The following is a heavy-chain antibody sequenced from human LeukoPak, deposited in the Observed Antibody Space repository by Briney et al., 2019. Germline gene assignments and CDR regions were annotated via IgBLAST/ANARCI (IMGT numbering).Heavy chain of an antibody. Sequence: SQTLSLTCTVSGGSISSGSYYWSWIRQPAGKGLEWIGRIYTSGSTNYNPSLKSRVTISVDTSKNQFSLKLSSVTAADTAVYYCARDHYYDNNDKWFDPWGQGTLVTVSS. CDR3: ARDHYYDNNDKWFDP. D-gene: IGHD3-22*01. V-gene: IGHV4-61*02. CDR2: IYTSGST. J-gene: IGHJ5*02. CDR1: GGSISSGSYY.